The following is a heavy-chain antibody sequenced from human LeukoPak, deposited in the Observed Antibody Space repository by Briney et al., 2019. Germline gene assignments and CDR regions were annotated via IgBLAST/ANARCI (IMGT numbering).Heavy chain of an antibody. V-gene: IGHV3-48*01. CDR3: ARIVGPTEYYFDY. Sequence: GGSLRLSCAASGFTFSSYSMNWVRQAPGKGLEWVSYICSSSSTIYYADSVKGRFTISRDNAKNSLYLQMNSLRAEDTAVYYCARIVGPTEYYFDYWGQGTLVTVSS. D-gene: IGHD1-26*01. CDR1: GFTFSSYS. CDR2: ICSSSSTI. J-gene: IGHJ4*02.